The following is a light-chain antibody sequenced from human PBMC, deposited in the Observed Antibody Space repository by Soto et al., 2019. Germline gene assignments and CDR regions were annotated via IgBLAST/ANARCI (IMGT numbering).Light chain of an antibody. CDR3: SSYTSSNVVI. CDR1: TSDVGGYNY. J-gene: IGLJ2*01. CDR2: ELS. Sequence: QSALTQPASVSGSPGQSITISCTGTTSDVGGYNYVSWYQQHPGKAPKLMIFELSNRPSGVSDRFSGSRSDNTASLTISGLQPDDEADYYCSSYTSSNVVIFGGGTKLTVL. V-gene: IGLV2-14*01.